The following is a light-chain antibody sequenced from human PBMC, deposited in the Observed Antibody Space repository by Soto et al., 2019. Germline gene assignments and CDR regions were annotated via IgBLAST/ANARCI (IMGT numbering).Light chain of an antibody. CDR1: QSVTKS. V-gene: IGKV3-20*01. CDR2: GAS. J-gene: IGKJ1*01. CDR3: QQYGGSPRT. Sequence: EIVLTQSPGTLSLSPGERATLSCMAIQSVTKSLAWYHQKPGQAPRLLIYGASSRATGIPDRFSGSGSGTDFTLTISRLEPEDFAVYYCQQYGGSPRTFGQGTKVE.